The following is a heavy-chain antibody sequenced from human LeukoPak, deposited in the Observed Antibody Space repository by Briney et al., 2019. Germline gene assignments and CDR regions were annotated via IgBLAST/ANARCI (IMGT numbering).Heavy chain of an antibody. CDR3: ASDQRGCSGGSCYSRAFDI. D-gene: IGHD2-15*01. J-gene: IGHJ3*02. CDR2: IYSGGST. CDR1: EFTVSSNY. V-gene: IGHV3-53*01. Sequence: GGSLRLSCAVSEFTVSSNYMSWVRQAPGKGLEWVSVIYSGGSTYYADSVKGRFTISRDNSKNTLYLQMNSLRAEDTAVYYCASDQRGCSGGSCYSRAFDIWGQGTMVTVSS.